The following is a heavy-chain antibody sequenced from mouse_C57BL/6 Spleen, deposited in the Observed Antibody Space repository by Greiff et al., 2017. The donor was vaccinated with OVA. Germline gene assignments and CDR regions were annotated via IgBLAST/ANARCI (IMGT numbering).Heavy chain of an antibody. CDR3: SKGRNFDY. Sequence: VQLQQSGAELVRPGASVTLSCKASGYTFTDYEMHWVKQTPVHGLEWIGAIDPETGGTAYNQKFKGKAILTADKSSRTAYMALRRLTSEDSADYYCSKGRNFDYWGQGTTLTVSS. J-gene: IGHJ2*01. V-gene: IGHV1-15*01. CDR1: GYTFTDYE. CDR2: IDPETGGT.